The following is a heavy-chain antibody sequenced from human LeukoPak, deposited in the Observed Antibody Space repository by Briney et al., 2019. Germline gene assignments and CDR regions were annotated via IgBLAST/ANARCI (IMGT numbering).Heavy chain of an antibody. CDR3: ATNRGSTPWD. J-gene: IGHJ4*02. Sequence: SETLSLTCTVSGGSISSGGYYWSWIRQHPGKGLEWIGYIYYSGSTYYNPSHKSRVTISVDTSKNQFSLKLSSVTAADTAVYYCATNRGSTPWDWGQGTLVTVSS. CDR2: IYYSGST. CDR1: GGSISSGGYY. V-gene: IGHV4-31*03. D-gene: IGHD1-26*01.